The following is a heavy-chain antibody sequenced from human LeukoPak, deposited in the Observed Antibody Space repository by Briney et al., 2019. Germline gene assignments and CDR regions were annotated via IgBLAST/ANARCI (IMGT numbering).Heavy chain of an antibody. Sequence: WMGWINTNTGNPTYAQGFTGRFVFSLDTSVSTAYLQISSLKAEDTAVYYCAREPQPLGFDYWGQGTLVTVSS. CDR2: INTNTGNP. V-gene: IGHV7-4-1*02. D-gene: IGHD7-27*01. J-gene: IGHJ4*02. CDR3: AREPQPLGFDY.